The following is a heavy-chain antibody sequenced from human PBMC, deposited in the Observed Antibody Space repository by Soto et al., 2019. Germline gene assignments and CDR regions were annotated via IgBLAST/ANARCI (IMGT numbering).Heavy chain of an antibody. D-gene: IGHD3-10*01. Sequence: QVQLQESGPGLVKPSGTLSLTCAVSSGSISSSNWWSWVRQPPGKGLEWIGDIYHSGSTNYNPSLKSRFTISGDKSKNQFLLKRGSVTAAYTAVYYCTSVSSKGSVSYYFVFPDYYFDCWGQGTLVTVSS. CDR3: TSVSSKGSVSYYFVFPDYYFDC. J-gene: IGHJ4*02. CDR1: SGSISSSNW. CDR2: IYHSGST. V-gene: IGHV4-4*02.